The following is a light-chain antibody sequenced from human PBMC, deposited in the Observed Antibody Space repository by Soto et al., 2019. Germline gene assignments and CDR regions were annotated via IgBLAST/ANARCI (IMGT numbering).Light chain of an antibody. Sequence: DIQLTQSPSFLSSSVGDRATISCRASQSISTWLAWYQQKPGKAPKFLIYNASTRDTGIPSRFSGSGSGTEFTLTISRLQPDDFAAYYCQQYDSYPLTFGGGTKVDIK. V-gene: IGKV1-5*03. CDR3: QQYDSYPLT. CDR2: NAS. CDR1: QSISTW. J-gene: IGKJ4*01.